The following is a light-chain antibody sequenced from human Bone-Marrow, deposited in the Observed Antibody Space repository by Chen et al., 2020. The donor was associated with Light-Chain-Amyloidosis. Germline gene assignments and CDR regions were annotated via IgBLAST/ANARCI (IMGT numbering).Light chain of an antibody. J-gene: IGLJ3*02. CDR1: SGSIATNY. CDR3: QSYQGSSQGV. CDR2: EDD. V-gene: IGLV6-57*01. Sequence: NFMLTQPHSVSESPGKTVIISCTRSSGSIATNYVQWYQQRPGSSPTAVIYEDDQRPSGVPDRFSGSIDRSSDSASLTISGLKPGDGADYYCQSYQGSSQGVFGGGTKLTVL.